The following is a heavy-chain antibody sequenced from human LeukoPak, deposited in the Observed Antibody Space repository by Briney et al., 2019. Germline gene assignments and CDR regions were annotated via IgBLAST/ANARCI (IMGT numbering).Heavy chain of an antibody. CDR2: IYYSGST. J-gene: IGHJ4*02. Sequence: PSETLSLTCTVSGGSISSSSYYWGWIRQPPGKGLEWIGSIYYSGSTYYNPSLKSRVTISVDTSKNQFSLKLSSVTAADTAVYYCARRGGGWQFDCWGQGTLVTVSS. D-gene: IGHD2-15*01. V-gene: IGHV4-39*01. CDR3: ARRGGGWQFDC. CDR1: GGSISSSSYY.